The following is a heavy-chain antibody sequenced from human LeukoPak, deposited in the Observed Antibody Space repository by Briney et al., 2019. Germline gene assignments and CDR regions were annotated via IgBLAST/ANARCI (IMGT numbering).Heavy chain of an antibody. Sequence: TGGSLRLSCAASGFTFSSYEMNWVRQAPGKGLEWVSYISNSGSTIYYTDSVKGRFTISRDNAKNSLYLQMSSLRVEDTAVFYCVRYYYGSGTSFDPWGQGTLVTVSS. CDR2: ISNSGSTI. CDR3: VRYYYGSGTSFDP. CDR1: GFTFSSYE. D-gene: IGHD3-10*01. V-gene: IGHV3-48*03. J-gene: IGHJ5*02.